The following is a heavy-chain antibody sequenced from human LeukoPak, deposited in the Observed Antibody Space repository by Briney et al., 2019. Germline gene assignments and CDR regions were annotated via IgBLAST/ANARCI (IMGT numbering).Heavy chain of an antibody. V-gene: IGHV4-34*01. D-gene: IGHD6-13*01. J-gene: IGHJ5*02. CDR2: INHSGST. CDR1: GGSFSGYY. Sequence: SETLSLTCAVYGGSFSGYYWSWIRQPPGKGLEWIGEINHSGSTNYNPSLKSRVTISVDTSKNQFSLKLSSVTAADTAVYYCARGPVGYSSSWYGWFDPWGQGTLVTVSP. CDR3: ARGPVGYSSSWYGWFDP.